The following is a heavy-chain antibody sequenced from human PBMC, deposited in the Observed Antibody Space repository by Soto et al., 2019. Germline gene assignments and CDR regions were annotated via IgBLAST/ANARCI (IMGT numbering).Heavy chain of an antibody. CDR2: INHSGST. Sequence: QLQLQESGSGLVKPSQTLSLTCAVSGGSISSGGYSWSWIRQPPVKGLVWIGYINHSGSTYYNPSLKSRVTISVDRSKNQFSLKLSSVTAADTAVYYCAREDAYYAFDIWGQGTMVTVSS. CDR1: GGSISSGGYS. CDR3: AREDAYYAFDI. D-gene: IGHD3-10*01. J-gene: IGHJ3*02. V-gene: IGHV4-30-2*01.